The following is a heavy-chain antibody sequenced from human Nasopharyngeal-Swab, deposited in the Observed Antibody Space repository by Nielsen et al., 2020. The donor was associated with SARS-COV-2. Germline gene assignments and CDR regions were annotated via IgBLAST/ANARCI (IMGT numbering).Heavy chain of an antibody. D-gene: IGHD6-19*01. CDR3: AKGTVAGD. V-gene: IGHV3-30*18. Sequence: GGSLRLSCAASGFTFSSYGMHWVRQAPGKGLEWVAVISYDGSNKYYADSVKGRFTISRDNSTNTLYLQMNSLRAEDTAVYYCAKGTVAGDWGQGTLVTVSS. CDR2: ISYDGSNK. CDR1: GFTFSSYG. J-gene: IGHJ4*02.